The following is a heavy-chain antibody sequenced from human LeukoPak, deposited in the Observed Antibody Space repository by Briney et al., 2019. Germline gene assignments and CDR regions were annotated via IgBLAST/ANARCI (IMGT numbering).Heavy chain of an antibody. CDR1: GYTFTSYA. D-gene: IGHD2-2*02. J-gene: IGHJ4*02. CDR2: INAGNGNT. CDR3: ARGYCSSTSCYILPLDY. V-gene: IGHV1-3*03. Sequence: ASVKVSCKASGYTFTSYAVHWVRQAPGRRLEWMGWINAGNGNTKYSQEFQGRVTITRDTSTSTAYMELSSLRSEDMAVYYCARGYCSSTSCYILPLDYWGQGTLVTVPS.